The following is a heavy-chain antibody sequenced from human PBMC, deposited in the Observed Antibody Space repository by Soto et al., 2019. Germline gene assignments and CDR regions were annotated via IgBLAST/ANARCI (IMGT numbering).Heavy chain of an antibody. CDR1: GYSVTSYW. CDR2: IYPGDSDT. V-gene: IGHV5-51*01. D-gene: IGHD3-3*01. J-gene: IGHJ6*03. CDR3: ARHMGQSYYDFWSGSPGGYYYYMDV. Sequence: PGESLKISCTGCGYSVTSYWIGWVRQMPGKGLEWMGIIYPGDSDTRYSPSFQGQVTISADKSISTAYLQWSSLKASDTAMYYCARHMGQSYYDFWSGSPGGYYYYMDVWGKGTTVTVSS.